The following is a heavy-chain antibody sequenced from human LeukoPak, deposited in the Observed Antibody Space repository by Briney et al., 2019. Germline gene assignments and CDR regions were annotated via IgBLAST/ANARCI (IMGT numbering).Heavy chain of an antibody. CDR2: ISGSGGST. CDR3: AKASPITIFGVVNLFDY. J-gene: IGHJ4*02. CDR1: GSTFSSYA. D-gene: IGHD3-3*01. V-gene: IGHV3-23*01. Sequence: GGSLRLSCAASGSTFSSYAMSWVRQAPGKGLEWVSAISGSGGSTYYADSVKGRFTISRDNSKNTLYLQMNSLRAEDTAVYYCAKASPITIFGVVNLFDYWGQGTLVTVSS.